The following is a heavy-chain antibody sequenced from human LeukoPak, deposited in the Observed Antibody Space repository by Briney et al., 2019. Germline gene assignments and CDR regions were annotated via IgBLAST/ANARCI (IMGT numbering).Heavy chain of an antibody. D-gene: IGHD3-9*01. J-gene: IGHJ3*02. V-gene: IGHV3-64D*06. CDR2: ISSNGGST. CDR1: GFTFRSYA. CDR3: VKDNGGTLDWLGAFDI. Sequence: PGGSLRLSCSASGFTFRSYAMHWVRQAPGKGLEYVSAISSNGGSTYYADSVKGRFTISRDNSKNTLYLQMSSLRAEDTAVYYCVKDNGGTLDWLGAFDIWGQGTMVTVSS.